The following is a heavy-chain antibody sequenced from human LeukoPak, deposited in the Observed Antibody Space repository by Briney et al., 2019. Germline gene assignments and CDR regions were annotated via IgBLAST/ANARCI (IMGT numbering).Heavy chain of an antibody. Sequence: HGASVKVSCKASGYTFTSYGISWVRQAPGQGLEWMGWISAYNGNTNYAQKLQGRVTMTTDTSTSTAYMELRSLRSDDTAVYYCARDLGDYRGYNWFDPWGQGTLVTVSS. CDR3: ARDLGDYRGYNWFDP. CDR1: GYTFTSYG. CDR2: ISAYNGNT. J-gene: IGHJ5*02. V-gene: IGHV1-18*01. D-gene: IGHD4-17*01.